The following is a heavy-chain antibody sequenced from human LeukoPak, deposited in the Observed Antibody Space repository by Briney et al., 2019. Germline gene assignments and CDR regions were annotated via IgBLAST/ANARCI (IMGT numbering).Heavy chain of an antibody. CDR3: ARIAQATIPS. D-gene: IGHD5-12*01. V-gene: IGHV6-1*01. CDR1: GDSVSSNTAA. CDR2: TYYRAKWNN. Sequence: SQTLSLTCAISGDSVSSNTAAWSWIRQSPSGGLEWLGRTYYRAKWNNDYAESMKSRITITPDTSKNQFSLQLSSVTPEDTAVYYCARIAQATIPSWGQGTLVTVSS. J-gene: IGHJ4*02.